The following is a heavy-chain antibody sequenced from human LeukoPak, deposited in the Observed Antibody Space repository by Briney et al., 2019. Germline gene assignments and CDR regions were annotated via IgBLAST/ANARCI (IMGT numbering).Heavy chain of an antibody. CDR2: LTASGGST. J-gene: IGHJ5*02. Sequence: GGSLRLSCVASGLTFTNTAMSWVRQAPGKGLEWVSGLTASGGSTYYADSVKGRFTISRDNSKNTLYLQMNSLRAEDTAVYYCVKRGSGSYPFDPWGQGTLVSVCS. CDR3: VKRGSGSYPFDP. CDR1: GLTFTNTA. V-gene: IGHV3-23*01. D-gene: IGHD3-10*01.